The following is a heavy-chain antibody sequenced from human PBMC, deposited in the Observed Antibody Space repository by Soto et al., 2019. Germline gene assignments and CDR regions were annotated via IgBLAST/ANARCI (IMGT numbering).Heavy chain of an antibody. V-gene: IGHV4-59*01. CDR1: GGSISSYY. J-gene: IGHJ4*02. D-gene: IGHD3-10*01. CDR2: IYYSGST. Sequence: SETLSLTCTVSGGSISSYYWSWIRQPPGKGLEWIGYIYYSGSTNYNPSLKSRVTISVDASKNQFSLKLSSVTAADTAVYYCGRAPERNRWFGESYYFDYWGQGTLVTVSS. CDR3: GRAPERNRWFGESYYFDY.